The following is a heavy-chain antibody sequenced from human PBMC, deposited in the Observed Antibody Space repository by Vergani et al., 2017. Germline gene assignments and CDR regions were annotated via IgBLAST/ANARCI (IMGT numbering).Heavy chain of an antibody. CDR2: ICHTEDT. Sequence: QVQLQESGPGLVKPPATLSLTCAVSGDSISSNNCWTWVRQPPGKGLEWIGEICHTEDTKYSPSLKSRVTVSVDESRNLFSLRLNSVTAADTAVYSCATIGYGRWGYYFDYWGQGILVTVSS. J-gene: IGHJ4*02. D-gene: IGHD5-18*01. CDR3: ATIGYGRWGYYFDY. CDR1: GDSISSNNC. V-gene: IGHV4-4*01.